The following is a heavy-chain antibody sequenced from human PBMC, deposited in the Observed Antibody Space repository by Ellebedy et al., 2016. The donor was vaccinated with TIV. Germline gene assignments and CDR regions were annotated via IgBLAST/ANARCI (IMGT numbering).Heavy chain of an antibody. V-gene: IGHV3-48*02. CDR2: ICTTGNTV. CDR1: RLTFSSHS. CDR3: ARVRGTYAYGMDV. J-gene: IGHJ6*02. D-gene: IGHD3-16*01. Sequence: PGGSLRLSCAASRLTFSSHSMNWVRQALGKGLEWVSCICTTGNTVYYADSVKCRFTISRDNAMNSLYLEMNSLRDEDTAVYYCARVRGTYAYGMDVWGQGTTVTVSS.